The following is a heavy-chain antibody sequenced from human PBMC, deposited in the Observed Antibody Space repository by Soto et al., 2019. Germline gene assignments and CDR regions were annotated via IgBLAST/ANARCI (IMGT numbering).Heavy chain of an antibody. V-gene: IGHV3-30*18. J-gene: IGHJ4*02. CDR3: AKDAKDSNPYYFDY. Sequence: GGSLRLSCAASGFTFSSYGMHWVRQAPGKGLEWVAVISYDGSNKYYADSVKGRFTISRDNSKNTLYLQMNSLRAEDTAVYYCAKDAKDSNPYYFDYWGQGTLVTVSS. D-gene: IGHD4-4*01. CDR2: ISYDGSNK. CDR1: GFTFSSYG.